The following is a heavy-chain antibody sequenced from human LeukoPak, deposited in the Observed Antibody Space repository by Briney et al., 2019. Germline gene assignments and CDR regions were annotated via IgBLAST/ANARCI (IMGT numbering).Heavy chain of an antibody. CDR3: AKRPNYYDSSGSGYYFDY. Sequence: GGSLRLSCAASGFTVGSNYMNWVRQAPGKGLEWVSVIYSGGGTYYADSVKGRFTISRDNSKNTLYLQMNSLRAEDTAVYYCAKRPNYYDSSGSGYYFDYWGQGTLVTVSS. CDR1: GFTVGSNY. CDR2: IYSGGGT. D-gene: IGHD3-22*01. V-gene: IGHV3-53*01. J-gene: IGHJ4*02.